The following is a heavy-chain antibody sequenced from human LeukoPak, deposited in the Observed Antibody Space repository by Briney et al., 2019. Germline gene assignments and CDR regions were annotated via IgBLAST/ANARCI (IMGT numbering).Heavy chain of an antibody. CDR2: IYYSGST. CDR1: GGSISSDDYS. J-gene: IGHJ4*02. Sequence: SETLSLTCTVSGGSISSDDYSWSWIRQPPGKGLEWIGYIYYSGSTYNNPSLRSRVTISIDTSKNQFSLKLSSVTAADTAVYYCARLRQWLVLDYWGQGTLVTVSS. V-gene: IGHV4-30-4*01. CDR3: ARLRQWLVLDY. D-gene: IGHD6-19*01.